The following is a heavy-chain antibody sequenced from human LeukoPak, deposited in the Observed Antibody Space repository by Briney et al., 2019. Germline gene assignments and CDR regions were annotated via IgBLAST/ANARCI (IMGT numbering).Heavy chain of an antibody. CDR3: AREVMDV. V-gene: IGHV3-48*01. CDR2: ISSSSSTI. J-gene: IGHJ6*02. Sequence: GGSLRLSCSASGFTFSTYWMSWVRQAPGKGLEWVSYISSSSSTIYYADSVKGRFTISRDNAKNSLFLQMNSLRAEDTAVYYCAREVMDVWGPGTTVTVSS. CDR1: GFTFSTYW.